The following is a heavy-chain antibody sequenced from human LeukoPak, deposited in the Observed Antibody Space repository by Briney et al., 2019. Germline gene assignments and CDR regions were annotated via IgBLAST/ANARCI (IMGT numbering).Heavy chain of an antibody. V-gene: IGHV3-11*01. CDR1: GFTFSDYY. CDR2: ISSSGDIV. Sequence: PGGSLRLSCEVSGFTFSDYYMSWIRQAPGKGLEWVSYISSSGDIVYYADSVKGRFTISRDNSKNTLYLQMNSLRAEDTAVYYCAKMDTAMVMIDYWGQGTLVTVSS. D-gene: IGHD5-18*01. CDR3: AKMDTAMVMIDY. J-gene: IGHJ4*02.